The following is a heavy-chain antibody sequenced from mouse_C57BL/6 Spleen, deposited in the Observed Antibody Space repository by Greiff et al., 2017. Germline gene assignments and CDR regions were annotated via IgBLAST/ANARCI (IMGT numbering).Heavy chain of an antibody. J-gene: IGHJ4*01. CDR3: ARAGSSYEAMDY. CDR1: GFTFSDYY. CDR2: INYDGSST. Sequence: EVNVVESEGGLVQPGSSMKLSCTASGFTFSDYYMAWVRQVPEKGLEWVANINYDGSSTYYLDSLKSRFIISRDNAKNILYLQMSSLKSEDTATYYCARAGSSYEAMDYWGQGTSVTVSS. V-gene: IGHV5-16*01. D-gene: IGHD1-1*01.